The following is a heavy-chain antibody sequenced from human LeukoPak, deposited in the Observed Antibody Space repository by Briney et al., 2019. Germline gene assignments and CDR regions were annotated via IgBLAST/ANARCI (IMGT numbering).Heavy chain of an antibody. D-gene: IGHD2-21*02. CDR2: ISSSSSYI. V-gene: IGHV3-21*01. J-gene: IGHJ4*02. Sequence: GGSLRLPCAASGFTFSSYSMNWVRQAPGKGLEWVSSISSSSSYIYYADSVKGRFTISRDNAKNSLYLQMNSLRAEDTAVYYCARDAAGDYCFDYWGQGTLVTVSS. CDR1: GFTFSSYS. CDR3: ARDAAGDYCFDY.